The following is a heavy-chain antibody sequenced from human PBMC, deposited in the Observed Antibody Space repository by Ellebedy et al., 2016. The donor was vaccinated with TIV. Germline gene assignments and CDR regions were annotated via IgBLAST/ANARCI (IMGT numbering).Heavy chain of an antibody. CDR3: ARDSKNGWAFDI. J-gene: IGHJ3*02. D-gene: IGHD1-1*01. Sequence: SETLSLTCSVSGGSISRHYWAWIRQSPGQGLEWIGYTYYTGSSDYSPSLKSRVTIAVDRSRNQISLNLRSVTDADTAIYYGARDSKNGWAFDIWGQGTMVTVSP. V-gene: IGHV4-59*11. CDR1: GGSISRHY. CDR2: TYYTGSS.